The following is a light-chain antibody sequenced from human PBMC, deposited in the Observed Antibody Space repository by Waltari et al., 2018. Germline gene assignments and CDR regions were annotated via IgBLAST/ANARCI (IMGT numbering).Light chain of an antibody. CDR2: AAS. CDR1: QSISSY. CDR3: QQSYSTPRT. V-gene: IGKV1-39*01. Sequence: DINLTQSPSSWSVFVADRVTITCRASQSISSYLIWYQQKPGKAPKLLIYAASSLQSGVPSRFSGSGSGTDFTLTISSLQPEEFATYYCQQSYSTPRTFGQGTKVEIK. J-gene: IGKJ1*01.